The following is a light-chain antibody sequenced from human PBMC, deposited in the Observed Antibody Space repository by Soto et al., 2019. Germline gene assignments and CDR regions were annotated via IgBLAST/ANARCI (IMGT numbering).Light chain of an antibody. CDR3: QQRSNWPIFT. V-gene: IGKV3-11*01. Sequence: EIVLTQSPATLSLSPGERATLSCRASQSVSSYLAWYQQKPGQAPRLLIYDASNRATGIPARFSGSGSGTDFTLTISSLVPEDFAVYYCQQRSNWPIFTFGPGTKLDIK. CDR1: QSVSSY. J-gene: IGKJ3*01. CDR2: DAS.